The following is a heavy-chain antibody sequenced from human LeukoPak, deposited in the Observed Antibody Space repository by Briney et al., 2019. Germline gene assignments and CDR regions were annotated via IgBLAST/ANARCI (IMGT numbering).Heavy chain of an antibody. V-gene: IGHV4-4*07. CDR1: GGSIHSY. D-gene: IGHD3-10*01. J-gene: IGHJ5*02. CDR2: ISGSGTI. CDR3: ARDSGTTGEVKFDL. Sequence: SETLSLTCTVSGGSIHSYWSWIRPPAGKGVEWIGRISGSGTITYNPALQSRLTISIDTSKNQFSLKLMSVTAADTAVYYCARDSGTTGEVKFDLWGQGTLVTVSS.